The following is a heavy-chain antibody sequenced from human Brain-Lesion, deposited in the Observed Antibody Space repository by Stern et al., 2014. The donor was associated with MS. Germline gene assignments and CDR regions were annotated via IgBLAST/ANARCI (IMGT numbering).Heavy chain of an antibody. Sequence: QVQLQESGPGLVKPSGTLSLTCAVSGGSISSSNWWSWVRQSPGKGLEWIGESDHSGSTIHNPSLKSRVTVSVDKSTNRFSLNLRSVTAADTAVYFCARFPDSRPHVFDSWGQGTLVTVSS. V-gene: IGHV4-4*02. CDR2: SDHSGST. J-gene: IGHJ4*02. CDR1: GGSISSSNW. CDR3: ARFPDSRPHVFDS. D-gene: IGHD6-13*01.